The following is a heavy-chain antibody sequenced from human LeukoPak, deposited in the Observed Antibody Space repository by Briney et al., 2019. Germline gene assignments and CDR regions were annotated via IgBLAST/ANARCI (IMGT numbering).Heavy chain of an antibody. D-gene: IGHD3-10*01. Sequence: PGGSLRLSCAASGFTFSSYGMHWVRQAPGKGLEWVAVISYDGSNTYYADSVKGRFTISRDNSKNMLYLQMHSLRAEDTAVYYCAKPYYYGSRSYMDYWGQGTLVTVSS. J-gene: IGHJ4*02. CDR2: ISYDGSNT. CDR1: GFTFSSYG. CDR3: AKPYYYGSRSYMDY. V-gene: IGHV3-30*18.